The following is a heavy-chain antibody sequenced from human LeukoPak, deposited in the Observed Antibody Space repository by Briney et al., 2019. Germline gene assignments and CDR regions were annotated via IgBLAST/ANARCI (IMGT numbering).Heavy chain of an antibody. CDR2: ISYDGSNK. CDR1: GFTFISYA. D-gene: IGHD3-3*01. V-gene: IGHV3-30-3*01. CDR3: ARRYSTSYYDFWSGSDY. Sequence: PGGPLRLSCAASGFTFISYAMHWVRQAPGKGLEWVAVISYDGSNKYYADSVRGRFTISRDNSKNTLYLQMNSLRTEDTAVYYCARRYSTSYYDFWSGSDYWGQGTLVTVSS. J-gene: IGHJ4*02.